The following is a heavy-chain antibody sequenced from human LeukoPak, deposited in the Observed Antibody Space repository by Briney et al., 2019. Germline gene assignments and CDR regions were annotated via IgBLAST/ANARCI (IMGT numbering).Heavy chain of an antibody. CDR1: GFTFSSYA. J-gene: IGHJ4*02. CDR2: ISGSGGNT. CDR3: ARYIAAAGLYYFDY. V-gene: IGHV3-23*01. Sequence: GGSLRLSCVASGFTFSSYAMNWVRQAPGKGLEWVSLISGSGGNTYYADSVKGRFTISRDNSKNTLYLQMNSLRAEDTAVYYCARYIAAAGLYYFDYWGQGTLVTVSS. D-gene: IGHD6-13*01.